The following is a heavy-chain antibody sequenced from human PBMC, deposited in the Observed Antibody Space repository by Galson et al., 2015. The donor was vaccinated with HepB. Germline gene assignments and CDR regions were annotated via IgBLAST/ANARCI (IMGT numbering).Heavy chain of an antibody. CDR1: GFTSSSYG. Sequence: SLRLSCAASGFTSSSYGMHWVRQAPGKGLEWVAVISYDGSNKYYADSVKGRFTISRDNSKNTLYLQMNSLRAEDTAVYYCAKDIGSGWGFDYWGQGTLVTVSS. CDR2: ISYDGSNK. V-gene: IGHV3-30*18. J-gene: IGHJ4*02. D-gene: IGHD6-19*01. CDR3: AKDIGSGWGFDY.